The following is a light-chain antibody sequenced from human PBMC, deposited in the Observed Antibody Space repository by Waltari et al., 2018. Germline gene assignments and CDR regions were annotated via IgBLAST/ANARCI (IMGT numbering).Light chain of an antibody. CDR3: QQRDSWWT. Sequence: EIVMTQSPATLSVSPGESATLSCRASQSIGSDLAWSQQKHAQAPRLLIYDASNRATGIPARFSGGGSGTDFTLTISSLEPEDFAVYYCQQRDSWWTFGQGTKVEIK. V-gene: IGKV3-11*01. CDR1: QSIGSD. J-gene: IGKJ1*01. CDR2: DAS.